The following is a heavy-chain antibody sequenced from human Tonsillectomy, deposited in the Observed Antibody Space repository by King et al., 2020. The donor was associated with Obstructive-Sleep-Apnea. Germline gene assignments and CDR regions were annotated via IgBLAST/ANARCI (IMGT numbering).Heavy chain of an antibody. J-gene: IGHJ4*02. Sequence: VQLVESGGGVVQPGRSLRLSCAASGFTFSSYGMHWVRQAPGKGLEWVAVISYDGSNKYYADSVKGRFTISRDNSKNTLYLQMNSLRAEDTAVYYCANSLFLKVRGVIITSGGDYWGQGTLVTVSS. D-gene: IGHD3-10*01. CDR2: ISYDGSNK. CDR3: ANSLFLKVRGVIITSGGDY. V-gene: IGHV3-30*18. CDR1: GFTFSSYG.